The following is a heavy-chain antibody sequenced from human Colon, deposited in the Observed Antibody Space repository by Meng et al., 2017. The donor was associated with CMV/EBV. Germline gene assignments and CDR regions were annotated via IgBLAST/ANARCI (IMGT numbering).Heavy chain of an antibody. Sequence: GESLKISCAASGFSVTSNYMNWVRQAPGKGLEWVSVIYGDNTTHYADSVKGRFTISRDNAQTSLYLQMTSLRADDTAVYYCARGRYCSSSSCSYYYYYGMDVWGQGTTVTVSS. CDR1: GFSVTSNY. J-gene: IGHJ6*02. V-gene: IGHV3-66*01. D-gene: IGHD2-2*01. CDR3: ARGRYCSSSSCSYYYYYGMDV. CDR2: IYGDNTT.